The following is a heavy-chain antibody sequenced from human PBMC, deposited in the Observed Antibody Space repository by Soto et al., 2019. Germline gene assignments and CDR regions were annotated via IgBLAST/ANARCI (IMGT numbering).Heavy chain of an antibody. CDR3: AKKVNSGPGSQYFDS. D-gene: IGHD3-10*01. J-gene: IGHJ4*02. CDR1: GFPFSSYS. V-gene: IGHV3-23*01. CDR2: FRSGDGGTT. Sequence: GGSLRLSFPASGFPFSSYSMSWIRQAPGKGLEWVSGFRSGDGGTTYYADSVKGRFTISRDNSKNTLFLQMNSLRVEDTAIYYCAKKVNSGPGSQYFDSWGQGTLVTVSS.